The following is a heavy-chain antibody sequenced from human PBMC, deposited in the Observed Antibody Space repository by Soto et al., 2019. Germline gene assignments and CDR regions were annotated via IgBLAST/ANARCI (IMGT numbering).Heavy chain of an antibody. CDR3: ARVDTAMVTDS. V-gene: IGHV3-48*03. CDR1: GFTFSSYE. J-gene: IGHJ5*02. Sequence: XGSLRLSCSASGFTFSSYEMNWVRQAPGKGLDWVSYISSSGSTIYYADSVKGRFTISRDNAKNSLYLQMNSLRAEDTAVYYCARVDTAMVTDSWGQGTLVTVSS. CDR2: ISSSGSTI. D-gene: IGHD5-18*01.